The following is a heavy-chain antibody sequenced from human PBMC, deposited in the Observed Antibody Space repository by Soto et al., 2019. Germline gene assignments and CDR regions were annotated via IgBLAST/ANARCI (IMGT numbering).Heavy chain of an antibody. CDR2: INADYGNT. J-gene: IGHJ6*02. CDR1: GYTFYSHS. V-gene: IGHV1-18*01. D-gene: IGHD5-18*01. CDR3: ARCIQGDYYYGMDV. Sequence: GASVKVSCKTSGYTFYSHSISWVRQAPGQGLEWMGRINADYGNTQYAQKFRGRVTMTTDTSTTTVYMELTNLRSDDTAEYYCARCIQGDYYYGMDVWGQGTTVTVSS.